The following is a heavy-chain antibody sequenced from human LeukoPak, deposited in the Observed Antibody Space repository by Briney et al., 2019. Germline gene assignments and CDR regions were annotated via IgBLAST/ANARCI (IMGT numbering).Heavy chain of an antibody. V-gene: IGHV1-46*01. D-gene: IGHD1-26*01. CDR3: GRAVRAGGFDY. CDR2: INPSGGST. Sequence: VASVKVSCKASGYTFISYYIHWVRQAPGQGLEWMGIINPSGGSTSYTHKFQGRVTTTRDTSTSTVYMELSSLRSEDTAVYYCGRAVRAGGFDYWGQGTLVTVSS. CDR1: GYTFISYY. J-gene: IGHJ4*02.